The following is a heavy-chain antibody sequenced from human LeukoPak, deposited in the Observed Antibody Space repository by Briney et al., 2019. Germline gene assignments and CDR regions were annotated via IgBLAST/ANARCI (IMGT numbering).Heavy chain of an antibody. CDR3: ARAGIYSGSYYYYYYMDV. D-gene: IGHD1-26*01. J-gene: IGHJ6*03. V-gene: IGHV1-69*13. CDR2: IIPIFGTA. CDR1: GGTFSSYA. Sequence: ASVKVSCKXSGGTFSSYAISWVRQAPGQGLEWMGGIIPIFGTANYSQKFQGRVTITADESTSTAYMELSSLRSEDTAVYHCARAGIYSGSYYYYYYMDVWGIGTTVTVSS.